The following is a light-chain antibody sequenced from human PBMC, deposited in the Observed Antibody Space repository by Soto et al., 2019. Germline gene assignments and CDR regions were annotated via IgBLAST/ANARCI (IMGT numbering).Light chain of an antibody. V-gene: IGKV3-20*01. CDR1: QSVSNNF. CDR3: QQYCCSLLS. J-gene: IGKJ4*01. CDR2: GSS. Sequence: ELVLTQSPGPLPLSPGDGATISCRASQSVSNNFVAWYQQRPGKAPRLLIYGSSSRASGIPDRFSGSGSGTDFTLTISRLEPEDFAGYYCQQYCCSLLSFGGGTKVEIK.